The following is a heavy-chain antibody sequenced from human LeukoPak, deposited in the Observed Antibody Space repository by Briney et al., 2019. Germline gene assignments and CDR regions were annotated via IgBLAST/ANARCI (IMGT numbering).Heavy chain of an antibody. CDR2: IIPIFGTA. V-gene: IGHV1-69*13. Sequence: SVKVSCKASGGTFSSYAISWVRQAPGQGLEWMGGIIPIFGTANYAQKFQGRVTITADESTSTAYMELSSLRSEDTAVYFCARGLSSSGYPYYWGQGTLVTVSS. D-gene: IGHD3-22*01. CDR3: ARGLSSSGYPYY. J-gene: IGHJ4*02. CDR1: GGTFSSYA.